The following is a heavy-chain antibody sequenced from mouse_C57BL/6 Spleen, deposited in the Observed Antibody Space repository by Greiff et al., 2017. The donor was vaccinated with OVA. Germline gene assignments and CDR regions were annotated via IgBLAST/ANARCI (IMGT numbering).Heavy chain of an antibody. CDR2: IDPENGDT. CDR1: GFNIKDDY. D-gene: IGHD1-1*01. Sequence: EVQLQESGAELVRPGASVKLSCTASGFNIKDDYMHWVKQRPEQGLEWIGWIDPENGDTEYASKFQGQATITADTSSNTAYLQLSSLTSEDTGVYYCTGYYGSSLAYWGQGTLVTVSA. CDR3: TGYYGSSLAY. J-gene: IGHJ3*01. V-gene: IGHV14-4*01.